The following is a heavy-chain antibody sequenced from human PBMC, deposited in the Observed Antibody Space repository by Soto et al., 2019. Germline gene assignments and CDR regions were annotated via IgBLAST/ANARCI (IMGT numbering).Heavy chain of an antibody. CDR3: ARVERGTATTVVDAFDI. CDR1: GGFVSSGSYY. Sequence: QVQLQQWGAGLLKPSETLSLTCAVYGGFVSSGSYYWSWIRQPPGKGLEWIGEMSHSGGTHFNPPLKTRVTISVDSSKSQFSLTMSSATAADTALYYCARVERGTATTVVDAFDIWGPGTMVTVSS. CDR2: MSHSGGT. V-gene: IGHV4-34*01. J-gene: IGHJ3*02. D-gene: IGHD1-1*01.